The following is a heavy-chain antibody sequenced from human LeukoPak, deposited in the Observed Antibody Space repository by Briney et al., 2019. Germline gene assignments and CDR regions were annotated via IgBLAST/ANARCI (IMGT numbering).Heavy chain of an antibody. J-gene: IGHJ4*02. V-gene: IGHV3-21*01. D-gene: IGHD5-12*01. Sequence: GGSLRLSCAASGFTFSTYYMNWVRQAPGKGLEWISSISTSSSYIYYADAVKGRFTISRDNAKNSLYLQINSLRAEDTAVYYCARVGLDRRGYSGYEAFDYWGQGTLVTVSS. CDR2: ISTSSSYI. CDR1: GFTFSTYY. CDR3: ARVGLDRRGYSGYEAFDY.